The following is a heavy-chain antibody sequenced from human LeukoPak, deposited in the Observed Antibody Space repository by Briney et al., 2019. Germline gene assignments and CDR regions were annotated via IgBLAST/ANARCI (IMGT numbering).Heavy chain of an antibody. CDR3: AKDLPLYYGSGKGYY. V-gene: IGHV3-23*01. D-gene: IGHD3-10*01. CDR2: ISGSGGST. Sequence: GESLKISCKGSGYSFTTYWIGWVRQAPGKGLEWVSAISGSGGSTYYADSVKGRFTISRDNSKNTLYLQMNSLRAEDTAVYYCAKDLPLYYGSGKGYYWGQGTLVTVSS. J-gene: IGHJ4*02. CDR1: GYSFTTYW.